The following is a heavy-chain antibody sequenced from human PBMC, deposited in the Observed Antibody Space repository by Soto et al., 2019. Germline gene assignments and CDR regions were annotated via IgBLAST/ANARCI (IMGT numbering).Heavy chain of an antibody. CDR2: IIPILGIA. D-gene: IGHD4-4*01. CDR1: GGTFSSYT. Sequence: ASVKVSCKASGGTFSSYTISWVRQAPGQGLEWMGRIIPILGIANYAQKFQGRVTITPDKSTSTAYMELSSLRSEDTAVYYCARDQRERGVTHFDYWGQGTLVTVSS. J-gene: IGHJ4*02. V-gene: IGHV1-69*04. CDR3: ARDQRERGVTHFDY.